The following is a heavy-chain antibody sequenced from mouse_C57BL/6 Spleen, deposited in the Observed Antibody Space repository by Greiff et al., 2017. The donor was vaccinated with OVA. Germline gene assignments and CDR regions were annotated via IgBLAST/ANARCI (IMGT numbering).Heavy chain of an antibody. CDR2: ISSGGSYT. CDR1: GFTFSSYG. J-gene: IGHJ2*01. D-gene: IGHD2-4*01. V-gene: IGHV5-6*01. Sequence: EVQGVESGGDLVKPGGSLKLSCAASGFTFSSYGMSWVRQTPDKRLEWVATISSGGSYTYYPDSVKGRFTISRDNAKNTLYLQMSSLESEDTAMYYCARVYDYDGTYYFDYWGQGTTLTVSS. CDR3: ARVYDYDGTYYFDY.